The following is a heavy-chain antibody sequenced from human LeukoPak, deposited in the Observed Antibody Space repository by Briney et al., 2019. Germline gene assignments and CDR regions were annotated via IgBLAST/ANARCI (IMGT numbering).Heavy chain of an antibody. CDR1: GFTFTSHS. CDR2: ISTGSNSI. D-gene: IGHD6-19*01. Sequence: PGGSLRLSCAASGFTFTSHSMNWVRQAPGKGLEWVSYISTGSNSIYYADSVKGRFTISRDNAKNSLYLQMNSLRAEDTAVYYCATCSSGWQFDFWGQGTLVSVTS. CDR3: ATCSSGWQFDF. J-gene: IGHJ4*02. V-gene: IGHV3-48*01.